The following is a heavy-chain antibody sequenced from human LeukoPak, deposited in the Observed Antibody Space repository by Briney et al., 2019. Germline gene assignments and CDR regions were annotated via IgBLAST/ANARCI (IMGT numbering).Heavy chain of an antibody. J-gene: IGHJ6*03. Sequence: ASVTVSCKASGYTFTGYYMHWVRQAPGQGLEWMGWINPNSGGTNYAQKFQGRVTMTRDTSISTAYMELSRLRSDDTAVYYCASGSRIAVAGTNYYYYYYMDVWGKGTTVTVSS. CDR1: GYTFTGYY. CDR2: INPNSGGT. CDR3: ASGSRIAVAGTNYYYYYYMDV. D-gene: IGHD6-19*01. V-gene: IGHV1-2*02.